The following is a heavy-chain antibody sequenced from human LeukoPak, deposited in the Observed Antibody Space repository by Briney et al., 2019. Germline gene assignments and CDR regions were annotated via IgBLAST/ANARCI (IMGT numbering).Heavy chain of an antibody. CDR2: INHSGST. CDR1: GGSFSGYY. V-gene: IGHV4-34*01. CDR3: ARGMDWYYMDV. J-gene: IGHJ6*03. Sequence: SETLSLTCAVYGGSFSGYYWSWIRQPPGKGLEWIGEINHSGSTNDNPSLKSRVTISVDTSKNQFSLKLSSVTAADTAVYYCARGMDWYYMDVWGKGTTVTVSS. D-gene: IGHD2-2*03.